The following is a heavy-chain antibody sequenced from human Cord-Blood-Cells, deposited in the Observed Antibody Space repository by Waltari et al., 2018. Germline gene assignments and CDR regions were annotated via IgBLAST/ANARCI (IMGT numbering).Heavy chain of an antibody. D-gene: IGHD6-13*01. CDR1: GFTFSSYW. J-gene: IGHJ4*02. CDR2: IKQDGSEK. Sequence: EVQLVESGGGLLQPGGSLRLSCAASGFTFSSYWMSWVRQAPGKGLEWVANIKQDGSEKYYVDSVKGRFTISRDNAKNSLYLQMNSLRAEDTAVYYCAREDSSSYLDFDYWGQGTLVTVSS. V-gene: IGHV3-7*01. CDR3: AREDSSSYLDFDY.